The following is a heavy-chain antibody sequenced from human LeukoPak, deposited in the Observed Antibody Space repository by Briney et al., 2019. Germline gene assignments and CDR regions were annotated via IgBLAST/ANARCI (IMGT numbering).Heavy chain of an antibody. Sequence: SETLSLTCTVSGGSISSYYWSWVRQRPGQGLGWIGYIYYSGSTNYNPSLKSRVTISVDTSKNQFSLKLSSVTAADTAVYYCARHAYRGSYLNWFDPWGQGTLVTVSS. CDR1: GGSISSYY. J-gene: IGHJ5*02. CDR3: ARHAYRGSYLNWFDP. CDR2: IYYSGST. V-gene: IGHV4-59*08. D-gene: IGHD1-26*01.